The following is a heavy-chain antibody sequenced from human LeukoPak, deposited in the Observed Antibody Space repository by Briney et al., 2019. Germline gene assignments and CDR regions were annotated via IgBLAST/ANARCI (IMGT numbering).Heavy chain of an antibody. CDR3: ARDQVLGAPAAIRGYYYYYGMDV. D-gene: IGHD2-2*02. CDR1: GFIFNNYA. CDR2: ISWNSGSI. J-gene: IGHJ6*02. V-gene: IGHV3-9*01. Sequence: GGSLRLSCAGSGFIFNNYAMHWVRQPPGKGLEWVSGISWNSGSIDYADSVKGRFTISRDNAKNSLYLQMNSLRAEDTAVYYCARDQVLGAPAAIRGYYYYYGMDVWGQGTTVTVSS.